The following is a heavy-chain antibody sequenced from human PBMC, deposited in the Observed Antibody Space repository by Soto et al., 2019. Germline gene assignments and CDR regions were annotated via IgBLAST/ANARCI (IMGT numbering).Heavy chain of an antibody. J-gene: IGHJ5*02. V-gene: IGHV1-69*02. CDR1: LGTFSSHT. CDR3: AREDLRYLANWFDP. Sequence: SVKVSCQASLGTFSSHTIRWVRQGAGQGLEWMGRIIPIPGIANYAQKFQGRVTITADKSASTAYMELSSLRSEDTAVYYCAREDLRYLANWFDPWGQGTLVTVSS. CDR2: IIPIPGIA. D-gene: IGHD3-9*01.